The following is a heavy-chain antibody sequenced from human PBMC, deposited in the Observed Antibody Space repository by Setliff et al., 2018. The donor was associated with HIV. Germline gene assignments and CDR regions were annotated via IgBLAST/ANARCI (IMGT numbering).Heavy chain of an antibody. Sequence: ASVKVSCKASGYTFTNYYMHWVRQAPGQGLEWMGWINPNSGGTNYAQKFQGRVTMTRDTSISTGYMELSRLRSDDTAVYYCARTLPQYTNLFDYWGQGTLVTVSS. CDR1: GYTFTNYY. V-gene: IGHV1-2*02. D-gene: IGHD5-18*01. J-gene: IGHJ4*02. CDR3: ARTLPQYTNLFDY. CDR2: INPNSGGT.